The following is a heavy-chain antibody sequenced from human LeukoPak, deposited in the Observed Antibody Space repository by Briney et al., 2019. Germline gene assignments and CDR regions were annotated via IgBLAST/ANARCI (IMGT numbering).Heavy chain of an antibody. V-gene: IGHV3-21*01. Sequence: GGSLRLSCAASGFNLSNYNMNWVRQVPGKGLEWVSSISVTTTFIYYADSVKGRFTISRDNAKNSLYLQMNSLRAEDTAVYYCARERCSSTSCYPYYWYFDLWGRGTLVTVSS. J-gene: IGHJ2*01. CDR2: ISVTTTFI. CDR3: ARERCSSTSCYPYYWYFDL. CDR1: GFNLSNYN. D-gene: IGHD2-2*01.